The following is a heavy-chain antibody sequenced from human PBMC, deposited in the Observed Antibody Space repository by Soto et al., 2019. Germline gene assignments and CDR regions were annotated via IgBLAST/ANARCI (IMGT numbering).Heavy chain of an antibody. D-gene: IGHD3-10*01. J-gene: IGHJ6*02. CDR1: GFTFSSYA. Sequence: GGSLRLSCAASGFTFSSYAVHWVRQAPGKGLEWVAVIPYDGSNKYYADSVKGRFTISRDNSKNTLYLQMNSLRAEDTAVYYCARNMVRGVIISIVRYGMDVWGQGTTVTVSS. CDR3: ARNMVRGVIISIVRYGMDV. CDR2: IPYDGSNK. V-gene: IGHV3-30-3*01.